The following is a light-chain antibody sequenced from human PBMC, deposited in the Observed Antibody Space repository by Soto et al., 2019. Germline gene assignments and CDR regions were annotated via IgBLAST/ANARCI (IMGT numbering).Light chain of an antibody. J-gene: IGKJ2*01. CDR2: EAS. Sequence: EIVMTQSPATLSVSPGERASLSCRASQSVGSNLAWYHQKPGQAPRLLMYEASTRATGIPARFSGSGSGTEFTLTISSLQSEDFAVYYCQHYFNWPYTFGQGTKVDIK. CDR3: QHYFNWPYT. CDR1: QSVGSN. V-gene: IGKV3D-15*01.